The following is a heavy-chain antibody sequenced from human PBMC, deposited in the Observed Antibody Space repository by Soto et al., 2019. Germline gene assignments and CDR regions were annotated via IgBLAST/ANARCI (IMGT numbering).Heavy chain of an antibody. Sequence: EVQLVESGGGLVQPGGSLRLSCAASGFTFSSYSMNWVRQAPGKGLEWVSYTSSSSSTIYYADSVKGRFTISRDNAKNSLYLKMNSLRAEDTAVYYCARPYGDYAALYYFDYWGQGTLVTVSS. CDR2: TSSSSSTI. CDR3: ARPYGDYAALYYFDY. D-gene: IGHD4-17*01. V-gene: IGHV3-48*01. CDR1: GFTFSSYS. J-gene: IGHJ4*02.